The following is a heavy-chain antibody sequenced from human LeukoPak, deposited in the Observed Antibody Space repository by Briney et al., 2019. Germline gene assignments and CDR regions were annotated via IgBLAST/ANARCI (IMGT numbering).Heavy chain of an antibody. CDR1: GFTFSSYA. CDR2: ISGSGGST. J-gene: IGHJ4*02. Sequence: GGSLRLSCAASGFTFSSYAMSWVRQAPGKGLEWVSAISGSGGSTYYADSVKGRFTISRDNSMNTLYLQMNSLRAEDTAVYYCASPGYDILTPLDYWGQGTLVTVSS. CDR3: ASPGYDILTPLDY. V-gene: IGHV3-23*01. D-gene: IGHD3-9*01.